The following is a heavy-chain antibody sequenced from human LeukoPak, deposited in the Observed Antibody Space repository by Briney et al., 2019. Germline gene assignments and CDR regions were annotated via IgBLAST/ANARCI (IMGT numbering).Heavy chain of an antibody. D-gene: IGHD3-22*01. J-gene: IGHJ4*02. CDR3: ARVMTYYYDSSGYSDY. Sequence: PGGSLRLSCAASGFTFGDYYMSWIRQAPGKGLEWVSYISSSGSTIYYADSVKGRFTISRDNAKNSLYLQMNSLRAEDTAVYYCARVMTYYYDSSGYSDYWGQGTLVTVSS. CDR2: ISSSGSTI. CDR1: GFTFGDYY. V-gene: IGHV3-11*01.